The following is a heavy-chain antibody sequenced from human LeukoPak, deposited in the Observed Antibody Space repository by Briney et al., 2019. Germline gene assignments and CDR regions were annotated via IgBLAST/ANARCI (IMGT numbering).Heavy chain of an antibody. Sequence: GGSLRLSCAASGFTLSDYYMSWIRQAPGKGLEWVSYISSIGSTIYYADSVTGRFTISRDNAKNSLYLQMNSLRAEDTAVYYCARTSGYDSSGYYPYWGQGTLVTVSS. CDR2: ISSIGSTI. D-gene: IGHD3-22*01. CDR1: GFTLSDYY. CDR3: ARTSGYDSSGYYPY. J-gene: IGHJ4*02. V-gene: IGHV3-11*01.